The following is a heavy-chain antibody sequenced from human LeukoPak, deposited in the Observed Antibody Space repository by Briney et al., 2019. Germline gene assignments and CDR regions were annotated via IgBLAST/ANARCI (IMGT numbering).Heavy chain of an antibody. J-gene: IGHJ4*02. CDR3: ARDGGKGWLWFDY. Sequence: PSETLSLTCTVSGGSISSYYWSWIRQPPGKGLEYIGYIYFSGNTNYNPSLKSRVTISVDTSKNQFSLKLSSVTAADTAVYYCARDGGKGWLWFDYWGQGTLVTVSS. V-gene: IGHV4-59*01. CDR1: GGSISSYY. D-gene: IGHD3-9*01. CDR2: IYFSGNT.